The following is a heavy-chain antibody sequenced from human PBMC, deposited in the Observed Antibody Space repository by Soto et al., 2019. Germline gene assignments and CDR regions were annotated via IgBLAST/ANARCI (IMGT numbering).Heavy chain of an antibody. D-gene: IGHD3-9*01. CDR1: GGSISSGNSY. CDR3: ARVPMYYDILTGYSDYYYYGMDV. J-gene: IGHJ6*02. Sequence: PSETLSLTFTVSGGSISSGNSYWIWMRLPPWKGLEWVGFISYSGTTHYSASLRSRVSISVDTSKNQFSLDLSSVTAADTAVYYCARVPMYYDILTGYSDYYYYGMDVWGQGTTVTVS. V-gene: IGHV4-30-4*01. CDR2: ISYSGTT.